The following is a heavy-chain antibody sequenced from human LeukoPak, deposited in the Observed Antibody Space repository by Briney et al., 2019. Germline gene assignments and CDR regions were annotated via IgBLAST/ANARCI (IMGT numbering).Heavy chain of an antibody. V-gene: IGHV3-7*03. Sequence: PGGSLRLSCAASGFTLSSYWMSWVRQAPGKGLEWVANIKQDGSEKYYVDSVKGRFTISRDNAKNSLYLQMNSLRVEDTAVYYCAKGYYDSTGYPLRPSFDYWGQGTLVTVSS. J-gene: IGHJ4*02. CDR3: AKGYYDSTGYPLRPSFDY. D-gene: IGHD3-22*01. CDR1: GFTLSSYW. CDR2: IKQDGSEK.